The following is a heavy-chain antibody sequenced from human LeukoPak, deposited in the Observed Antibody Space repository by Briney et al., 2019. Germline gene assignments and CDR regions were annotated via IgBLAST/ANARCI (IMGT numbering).Heavy chain of an antibody. D-gene: IGHD3-16*02. CDR2: IIPIFGTA. Sequence: SVKVSCKASGGTFSSYAISRVRQAPGQGLEWMGRIIPIFGTANYAQKFQGRVTITTDESTSTAYMELSSLRSEDTAVYYCASGLRLGELSLYKDYWGQGTLVTVSS. CDR3: ASGLRLGELSLYKDY. V-gene: IGHV1-69*05. J-gene: IGHJ4*02. CDR1: GGTFSSYA.